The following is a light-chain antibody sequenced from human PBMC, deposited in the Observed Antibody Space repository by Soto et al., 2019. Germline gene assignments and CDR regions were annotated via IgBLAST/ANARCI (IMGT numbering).Light chain of an antibody. CDR3: QQSNIYPFT. Sequence: AIQLTQSPSSLSGYVGDRVTISCRASQGINSAVVWYQQRPGFPPKLLVYDASSLQDGVPSRFSGIGYGTDFALTISSLQPEDCATFFCQQSNIYPFTFGGGTRVEI. V-gene: IGKV1-13*02. CDR1: QGINSA. J-gene: IGKJ4*01. CDR2: DAS.